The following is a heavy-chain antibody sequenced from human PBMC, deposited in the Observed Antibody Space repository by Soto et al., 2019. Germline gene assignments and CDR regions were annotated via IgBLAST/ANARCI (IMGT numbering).Heavy chain of an antibody. V-gene: IGHV4-61*01. Sequence: SETLSLTCTVSGASISVHSYYWSWIRQPPGKGLEWIGYMYYSGGTNYNPSLKSRVTISVDTSKNQFSLKLSSVTAADTAVYYCARDAGGPADYWGQGTLVTVSS. CDR1: GASISVHSYY. CDR3: ARDAGGPADY. J-gene: IGHJ4*02. D-gene: IGHD2-15*01. CDR2: MYYSGGT.